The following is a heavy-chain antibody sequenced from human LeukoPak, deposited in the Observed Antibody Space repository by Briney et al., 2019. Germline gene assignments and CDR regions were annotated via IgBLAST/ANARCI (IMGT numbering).Heavy chain of an antibody. CDR1: GFNFSNYP. V-gene: IGHV3-30-3*01. CDR2: VSNDGTNK. CDR3: ATENYDVLTGTPWNGMDF. J-gene: IGHJ6*02. Sequence: GGSLRLSCAASGFNFSNYPMHWVRQAAGKGLVWVAVVSNDGTNKYYAASVWGRFTVSRDNSKYTLYLQMDSLRADDTAVYYCATENYDVLTGTPWNGMDFWGQGTTVIVSS. D-gene: IGHD3-9*01.